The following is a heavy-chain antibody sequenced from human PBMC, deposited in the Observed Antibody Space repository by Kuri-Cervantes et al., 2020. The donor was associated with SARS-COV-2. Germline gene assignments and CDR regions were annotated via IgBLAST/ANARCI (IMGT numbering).Heavy chain of an antibody. D-gene: IGHD2/OR15-2a*01. V-gene: IGHV4-59*01. CDR2: IYYSGST. J-gene: IGHJ3*02. Sequence: SETLSLTCTVSGGSISGYYWSWIRQPPGKGLEWIGYIYYSGSTNYNPSLKSRVTISVDTSKNQFSLKLSSVTAADTAVYYCARDFLGRGEDAFDIWGQGTMVTVSS. CDR1: GGSISGYY. CDR3: ARDFLGRGEDAFDI.